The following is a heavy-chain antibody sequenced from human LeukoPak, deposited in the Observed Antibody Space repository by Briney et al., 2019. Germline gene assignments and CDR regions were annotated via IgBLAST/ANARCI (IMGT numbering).Heavy chain of an antibody. Sequence: GESLKISCKGSGYSFTSYWIGWVRQMPGKGLEWMGIIYPGDSDTRYSPSFQGQVTISADKSISTAYLQWSSLKASDTAMYYCARQTTELEWELGAFDIWGQGTMVTVSS. CDR2: IYPGDSDT. J-gene: IGHJ3*02. V-gene: IGHV5-51*01. D-gene: IGHD1-26*01. CDR3: ARQTTELEWELGAFDI. CDR1: GYSFTSYW.